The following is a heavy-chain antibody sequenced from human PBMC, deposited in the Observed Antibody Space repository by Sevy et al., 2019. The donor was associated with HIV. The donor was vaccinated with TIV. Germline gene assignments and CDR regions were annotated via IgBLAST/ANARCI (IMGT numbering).Heavy chain of an antibody. CDR1: GFTFSSYS. CDR3: ASYLVHQASDY. CDR2: ISSSSSYI. D-gene: IGHD2-21*01. V-gene: IGHV3-21*01. Sequence: GGSLRLSCAASGFTFSSYSMNWVRQAPGKGLEWVSSISSSSSYIYYADSVKGRFTISRDNAKNSLYLQMNSLRAEDTAVYHCASYLVHQASDYRGQGTLVTVSS. J-gene: IGHJ4*02.